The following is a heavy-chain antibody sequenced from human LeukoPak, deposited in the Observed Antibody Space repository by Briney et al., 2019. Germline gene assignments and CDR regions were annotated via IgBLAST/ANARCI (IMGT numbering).Heavy chain of an antibody. D-gene: IGHD6-13*01. CDR1: GGSFSGYY. J-gene: IGHJ5*02. V-gene: IGHV4-34*01. CDR2: INHSGST. CDR3: ARGLLLAAANWFDP. Sequence: SETLSLTCAVYGGSFSGYYWSWIRQPPGKGLEWIGEINHSGSTNYNPSLKSRVTISVDTSKNQFSLKLSSVTAADTAVYYCARGLLLAAANWFDPWGQGILVTVSS.